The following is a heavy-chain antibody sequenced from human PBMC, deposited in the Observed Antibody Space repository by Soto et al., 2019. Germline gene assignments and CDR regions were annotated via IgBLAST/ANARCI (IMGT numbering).Heavy chain of an antibody. CDR3: AKDQGQGSGWYP. V-gene: IGHV3-23*01. CDR1: GFTFSSYA. J-gene: IGHJ5*02. Sequence: EVQLLESGGGLVQPGGSLRLSCAASGFTFSSYAMSWVRQAPGKGLEWVSAISGSGGTTYYADSVKGRFTISRDNSKSTLYLQMNSLRAEDTAVYYCAKDQGQGSGWYPWGQGTLVTVSS. D-gene: IGHD6-19*01. CDR2: ISGSGGTT.